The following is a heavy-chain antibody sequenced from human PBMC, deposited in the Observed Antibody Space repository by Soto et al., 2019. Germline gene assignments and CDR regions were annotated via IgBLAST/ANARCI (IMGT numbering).Heavy chain of an antibody. Sequence: GGSLRLSCAASGFTFSNYAMSWVRQAPGKGLEWVSAISSSGGSTYYADSVKGRFTISRDNSKNTLYLQMNSLRAEDTAVYYCAKARYSSSGRDHFDYWGQGTLVTVSS. CDR2: ISSSGGST. V-gene: IGHV3-23*01. CDR3: AKARYSSSGRDHFDY. CDR1: GFTFSNYA. J-gene: IGHJ4*02. D-gene: IGHD6-6*01.